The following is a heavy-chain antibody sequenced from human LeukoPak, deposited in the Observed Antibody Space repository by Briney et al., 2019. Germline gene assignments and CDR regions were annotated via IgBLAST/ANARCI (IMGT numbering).Heavy chain of an antibody. CDR3: ARLGTYSGNLFDN. J-gene: IGHJ4*02. CDR1: GGSITSDSYY. D-gene: IGHD5-12*01. V-gene: IGHV4-39*01. Sequence: SETLSLTCTVSGGSITSDSYYWDWVRQPPGKGLEWTGSIKYGGTTFYSSSLQSRITLSMDASKNQFSLRLTSVTAADTAVYYCARLGTYSGNLFDNWGQGTLVTVSS. CDR2: IKYGGTT.